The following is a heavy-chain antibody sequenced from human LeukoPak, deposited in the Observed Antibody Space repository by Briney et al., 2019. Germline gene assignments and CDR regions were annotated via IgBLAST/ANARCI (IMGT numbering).Heavy chain of an antibody. Sequence: GGSLRLSCAASGFTFSSYWMHWVRQAPGKGLVWVSRINTDGSSTSYADSVKGRFTISRDNAKNTLYLQMNSLRAEDTAVYYCARVWDFWSGYYDYWGQGTLVTVSS. D-gene: IGHD3-3*01. CDR3: ARVWDFWSGYYDY. CDR2: INTDGSST. CDR1: GFTFSSYW. V-gene: IGHV3-74*01. J-gene: IGHJ4*02.